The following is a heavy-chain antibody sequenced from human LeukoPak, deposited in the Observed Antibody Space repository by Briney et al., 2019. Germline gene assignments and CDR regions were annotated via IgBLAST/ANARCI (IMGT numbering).Heavy chain of an antibody. V-gene: IGHV3-23*01. J-gene: IGHJ4*02. D-gene: IGHD3-22*01. CDR1: GGSISSGGYY. Sequence: ETLSLTCTVSGGSISSGGYYWSWVRQAPGKGLEWVSAISGSGGSTYYADSVKGRFTISRDNSKNTLYLQMNSLRAEDTAVYYCAKYTAYYYDSSGNNFDYWGQGTLVTVSS. CDR2: ISGSGGST. CDR3: AKYTAYYYDSSGNNFDY.